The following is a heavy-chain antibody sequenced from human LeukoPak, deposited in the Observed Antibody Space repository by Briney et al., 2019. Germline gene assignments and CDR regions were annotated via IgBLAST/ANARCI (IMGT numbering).Heavy chain of an antibody. CDR2: ISSSSSTI. Sequence: GGSLRLSCAASGFTFSSYSMNWVRQAPGKGLEWVSYISSSSSTIYYADSVKGRFTISRDNAKNSLYLQMNSLRAEDTAVYYCACMGGIAAAGTSFDYWGQGTLVTVSS. D-gene: IGHD6-13*01. CDR1: GFTFSSYS. J-gene: IGHJ4*02. CDR3: ACMGGIAAAGTSFDY. V-gene: IGHV3-48*01.